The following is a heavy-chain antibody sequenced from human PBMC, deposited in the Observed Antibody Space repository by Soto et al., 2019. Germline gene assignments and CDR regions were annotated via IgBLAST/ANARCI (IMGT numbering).Heavy chain of an antibody. D-gene: IGHD2-8*01. CDR1: GFTFSSYG. V-gene: IGHV3-30*18. J-gene: IGHJ4*02. CDR2: ISYDGSNK. Sequence: LRLSCAASGFTFSSYGMHWVRQAPGKGLEWVAVISYDGSNKYYADSVKGRFTISRDNSKNTLYLQMNSLRAEDTAVYYCAKDQEEDIVLMVYASTPDYWGQGTLVTVSS. CDR3: AKDQEEDIVLMVYASTPDY.